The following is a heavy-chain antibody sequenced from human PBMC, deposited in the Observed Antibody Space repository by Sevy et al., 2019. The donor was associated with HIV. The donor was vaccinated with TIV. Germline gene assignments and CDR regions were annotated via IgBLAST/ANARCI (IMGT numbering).Heavy chain of an antibody. CDR1: GFTFGSYG. CDR2: ISYDKSER. J-gene: IGHJ4*02. Sequence: LSLTCAASGFTFGSYGMHWVRQAPGRGLEWVSFISYDKSERYYGDSVRGRFTISRDNFKNTLWLQMNSLRPEDTAVYYCARDNSGYFHFDYWGQGTLVTVSS. CDR3: ARDNSGYFHFDY. V-gene: IGHV3-30*03. D-gene: IGHD3-22*01.